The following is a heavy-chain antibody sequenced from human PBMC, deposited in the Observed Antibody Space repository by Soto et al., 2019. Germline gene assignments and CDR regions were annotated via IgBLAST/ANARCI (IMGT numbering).Heavy chain of an antibody. Sequence: ASVKVSCKSSVYTFFDYALHCVRPAPGQGLEWVGWMNPNTGNIKPSHKFEDRVSITRDTATSTAYMELRGLRSEDTAVYFCAREGVVAENWFAPWGQGTRVTVSS. V-gene: IGHV1-3*01. D-gene: IGHD3-22*01. CDR1: VYTFFDYA. CDR3: AREGVVAENWFAP. J-gene: IGHJ5*02. CDR2: MNPNTGNI.